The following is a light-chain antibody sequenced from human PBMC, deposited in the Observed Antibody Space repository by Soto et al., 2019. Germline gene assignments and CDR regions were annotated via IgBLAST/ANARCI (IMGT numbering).Light chain of an antibody. V-gene: IGLV2-23*01. Sequence: QSALTQPASVSGSPGQSITISCTGTSSDVGSYNLVSWYQQHPGKAPKLMIYEGSKRPSGVSNRFSSSKSGNTASLTISGLQAEDEAEYYCCSYAGSTTYILFGGGTKLTVL. CDR1: SSDVGSYNL. J-gene: IGLJ2*01. CDR2: EGS. CDR3: CSYAGSTTYIL.